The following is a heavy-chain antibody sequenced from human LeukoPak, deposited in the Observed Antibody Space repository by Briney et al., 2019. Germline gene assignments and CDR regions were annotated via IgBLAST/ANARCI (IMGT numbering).Heavy chain of an antibody. Sequence: PGRSLRLSCAASGFTLDDYAMHWVRQAPGKGLEWVSGISWNSGSIGYADSVKGRFTISRDNAKNSLYLQMNSLRAEDTALDYCAKDLAYSSLSSFDYWGQGTLVTVSS. D-gene: IGHD6-6*01. CDR3: AKDLAYSSLSSFDY. J-gene: IGHJ4*02. CDR1: GFTLDDYA. V-gene: IGHV3-9*01. CDR2: ISWNSGSI.